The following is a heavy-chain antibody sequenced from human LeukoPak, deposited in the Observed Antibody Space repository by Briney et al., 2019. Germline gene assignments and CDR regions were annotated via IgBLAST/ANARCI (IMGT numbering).Heavy chain of an antibody. V-gene: IGHV5-51*01. J-gene: IGHJ4*02. D-gene: IGHD2/OR15-2a*01. CDR3: ARQGLIYAPFDY. Sequence: GESLKISCKGSGYRFNTYSIGWVRQMPGKGLEWMGIIYPGDPDTRYSPSFQGQVTISADRSINTAYLQWSSLKASDTAMYYCARQGLIYAPFDYWGQGTLVTVSS. CDR1: GYRFNTYS. CDR2: IYPGDPDT.